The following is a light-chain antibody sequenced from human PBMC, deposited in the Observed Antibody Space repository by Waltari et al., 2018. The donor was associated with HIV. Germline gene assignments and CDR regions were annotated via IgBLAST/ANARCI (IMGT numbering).Light chain of an antibody. CDR2: ATI. J-gene: IGLJ2*01. CDR3: QSYDSSLTMV. CDR1: SSNIGAGYD. Sequence: QSVLTPPPSVSAAPGQRVTFSCPWGSSNIGAGYDVNWYQRLPGTAPKLLIFATINRPSGVPDRFSGSSSGTSASLAITGLQAEDEADYYCQSYDSSLTMVFGGGTKVTVL. V-gene: IGLV1-40*01.